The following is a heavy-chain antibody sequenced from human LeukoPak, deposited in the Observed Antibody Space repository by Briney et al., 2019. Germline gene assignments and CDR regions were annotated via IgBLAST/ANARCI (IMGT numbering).Heavy chain of an antibody. V-gene: IGHV3-49*03. CDR1: GFTFGDYA. Sequence: GGSLRLSCTTSGFTFGDYAIIWFRQAPGKGLQWLGFIRSKTSGGTTEYAASVKGRFTISRDDSKSIAYLQINSLKTEDTAVYYCTTVFTWGRGTLVTVSS. CDR3: TTVFT. CDR2: IRSKTSGGTT. J-gene: IGHJ4*02.